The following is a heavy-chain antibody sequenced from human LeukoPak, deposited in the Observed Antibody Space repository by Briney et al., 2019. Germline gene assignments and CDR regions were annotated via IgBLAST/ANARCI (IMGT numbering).Heavy chain of an antibody. Sequence: PSETLSLTCTVSGGSISSSSYYWGWIRQPPGKGLEWIGSIYYTGSTYYNPSLKSRVTISVDTSKDQFSLELSSVTAADTAVYYCARGRRIQLWPTGWFDPWGQGTLVTVSS. J-gene: IGHJ5*02. CDR1: GGSISSSSYY. D-gene: IGHD5-18*01. CDR3: ARGRRIQLWPTGWFDP. CDR2: IYYTGST. V-gene: IGHV4-39*07.